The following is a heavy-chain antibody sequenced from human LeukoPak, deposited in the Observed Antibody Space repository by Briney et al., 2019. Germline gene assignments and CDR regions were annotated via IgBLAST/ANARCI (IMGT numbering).Heavy chain of an antibody. CDR1: GYTLTELS. V-gene: IGHV1-24*01. Sequence: ASVKVSCKVSGYTLTELSMHWVRQAPGKGLEWMGGFDPEDGETIYAQKFQARVTMTEDTSTDTAYMDLSSLRSEDTDVYYCATGLAGSRKDYWGQGTLVTVSS. D-gene: IGHD1-26*01. J-gene: IGHJ4*02. CDR2: FDPEDGET. CDR3: ATGLAGSRKDY.